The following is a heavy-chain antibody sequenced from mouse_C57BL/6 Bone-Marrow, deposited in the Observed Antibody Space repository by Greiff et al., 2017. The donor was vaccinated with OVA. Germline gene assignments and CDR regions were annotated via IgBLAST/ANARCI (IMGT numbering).Heavy chain of an antibody. Sequence: VKVVESGAELARPGASVKLSCKASGYTFTSYGISWVKQRTGQGLEWIGEIYPRSGNTYYNEKFKGKATLTADKSSSTAYMELRSLTSEDSAVYFCARPGSPYYYAMDYWGQGTSVTVSS. J-gene: IGHJ4*01. CDR1: GYTFTSYG. D-gene: IGHD1-1*01. CDR3: ARPGSPYYYAMDY. V-gene: IGHV1-81*01. CDR2: IYPRSGNT.